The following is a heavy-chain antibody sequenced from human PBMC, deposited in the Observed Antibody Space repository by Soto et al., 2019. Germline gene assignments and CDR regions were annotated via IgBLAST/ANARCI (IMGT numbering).Heavy chain of an antibody. Sequence: QLHLQESGPGLVKTSETLSLTCTVTGGAISTTSFYWGWIRQPPGKGLQWIGNVYYSGSTYYNPSLRSRLTISVDTSKHHFSLNLTSVTAADTAVYYCARLKAAWFYFDYWGQGTLVTVPS. J-gene: IGHJ4*02. V-gene: IGHV4-39*02. D-gene: IGHD3-22*01. CDR2: VYYSGST. CDR3: ARLKAAWFYFDY. CDR1: GGAISTTSFY.